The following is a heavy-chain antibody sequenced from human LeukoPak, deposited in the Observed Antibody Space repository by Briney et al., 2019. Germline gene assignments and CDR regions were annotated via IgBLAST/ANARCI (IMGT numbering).Heavy chain of an antibody. CDR1: GFTFSSYG. D-gene: IGHD5-24*01. Sequence: GGSLRLSCAASGFTFSSYGMHWVRQAPGKGLEGVAVICYDGSNKYYADSVKGRFTISRDNSKNTLYLQMNSLRAEDTAVYYCARDGSRGDGYNLSYYYYYGMDVWGQGTTVTVSS. CDR2: ICYDGSNK. V-gene: IGHV3-33*01. CDR3: ARDGSRGDGYNLSYYYYYGMDV. J-gene: IGHJ6*02.